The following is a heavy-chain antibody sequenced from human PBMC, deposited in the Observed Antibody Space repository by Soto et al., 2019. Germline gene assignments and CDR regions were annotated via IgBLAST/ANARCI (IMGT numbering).Heavy chain of an antibody. V-gene: IGHV1-69*12. Sequence: QVQLVQSGAEVKKPGSSVKVSCKASGGTFSSYAISWVRQAPGQGLEWMGGIIPIFGTANYAQKFQGRVTITADESTSTAYMELSSLRSEDTAVYNCAPGGGGRDDSAFDIWGQGTMVTVSS. CDR1: GGTFSSYA. CDR3: APGGGGRDDSAFDI. J-gene: IGHJ3*02. D-gene: IGHD2-15*01. CDR2: IIPIFGTA.